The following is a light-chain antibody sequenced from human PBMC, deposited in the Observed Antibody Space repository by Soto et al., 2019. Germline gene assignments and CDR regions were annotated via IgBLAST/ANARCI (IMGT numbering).Light chain of an antibody. CDR3: NSYTSSVTYV. J-gene: IGLJ1*01. CDR1: SSDVGAFNY. Sequence: QSVLTQPASVSGSPGQAITISCSGTSSDVGAFNYVSWYQQHPGKAPKLMIYDVSNRPSGVSNRFSGSKSGNTASLTISGLRAEDEADYYCNSYTSSVTYVFGTGTKLTVL. CDR2: DVS. V-gene: IGLV2-14*03.